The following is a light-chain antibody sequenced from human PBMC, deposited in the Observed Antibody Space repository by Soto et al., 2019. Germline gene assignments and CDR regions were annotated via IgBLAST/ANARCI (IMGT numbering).Light chain of an antibody. J-gene: IGKJ1*01. Sequence: DIQMTQSPSSLAASVGDRVTITCRAGQSIRSYLNWYQQKPGKAPKLLIYAASSLQSGVPSRFSGSGSGTDFTLTISSLQPEDFATYYCQQSYSTPWTFGQGTKVEIK. CDR1: QSIRSY. CDR3: QQSYSTPWT. CDR2: AAS. V-gene: IGKV1-39*01.